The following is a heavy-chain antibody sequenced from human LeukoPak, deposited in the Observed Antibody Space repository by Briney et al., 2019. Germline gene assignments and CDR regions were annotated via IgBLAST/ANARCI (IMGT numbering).Heavy chain of an antibody. Sequence: GGSLRLSCAGSGFTFSSYGMHWVRQAPGKGLEWVAFIRLDGSNKYYGDSVKGRFTISRDNSKNTLYLQMNSLRTEDTAVYYCAKDSSGYTYGYGNYWGQGTLVTVSS. D-gene: IGHD5-18*01. CDR3: AKDSSGYTYGYGNY. CDR2: IRLDGSNK. V-gene: IGHV3-30*02. J-gene: IGHJ4*02. CDR1: GFTFSSYG.